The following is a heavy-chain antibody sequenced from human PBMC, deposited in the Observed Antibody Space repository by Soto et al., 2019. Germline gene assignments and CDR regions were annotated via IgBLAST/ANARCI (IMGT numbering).Heavy chain of an antibody. CDR3: AKHPISKYCSGGSCYHTGRNFDY. V-gene: IGHV1-69*12. Sequence: QVQLVQSGAEVKKPGSSVKVSCKASGGTFSSYAISWVRHAPGQGLEWMGGIIPIFGTANYAQKFQGRVTITADESTSTAYMELSSLRSEDTAVYYCAKHPISKYCSGGSCYHTGRNFDYWGQGTLVTVSS. CDR2: IIPIFGTA. D-gene: IGHD2-15*01. CDR1: GGTFSSYA. J-gene: IGHJ4*02.